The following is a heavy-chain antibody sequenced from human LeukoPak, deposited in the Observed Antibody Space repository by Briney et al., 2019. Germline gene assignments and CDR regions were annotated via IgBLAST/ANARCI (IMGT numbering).Heavy chain of an antibody. CDR2: INHSGST. D-gene: IGHD3-22*01. V-gene: IGHV4-34*01. CDR1: GGSFSGYY. J-gene: IGHJ1*01. CDR3: ARAPDGSSGYPPYFQH. Sequence: PSETLSLTCAVYGGSFSGYYWSWIRQPPGKGLEWIGEINHSGSTNYNPSLKSRVTISVDTSKNQFFLKLSSVTAADTAVYYCARAPDGSSGYPPYFQHWGQGTLVTVSS.